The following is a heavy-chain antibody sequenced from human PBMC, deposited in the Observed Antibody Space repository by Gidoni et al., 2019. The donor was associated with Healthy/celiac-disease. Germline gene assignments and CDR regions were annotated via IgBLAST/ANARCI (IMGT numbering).Heavy chain of an antibody. CDR1: GGSISSSSYY. V-gene: IGHV4-39*01. CDR2: IYYSGST. CDR3: ARQGRGLPYYYYGMDV. J-gene: IGHJ6*02. Sequence: QLQLQESGPGLVKPSETLSLTCTVSGGSISSSSYYWGWLRQPPGKGLEWIGSIYYSGSTYYNPSLKSRVTISVDTSKNQFSLKLSSVTAADTAVYYCARQGRGLPYYYYGMDVWGQGTTVTVSS. D-gene: IGHD4-17*01.